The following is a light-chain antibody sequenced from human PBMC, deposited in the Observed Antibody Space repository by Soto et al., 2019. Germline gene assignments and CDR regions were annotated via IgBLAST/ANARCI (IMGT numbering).Light chain of an antibody. J-gene: IGLJ3*02. Sequence: QSALTQPPSASGSPGQSVTISCTGTSSDVGGYNSVSWYQQHPGKAPKLIIYEVIKRPSGVPDRFSGSKSGNTASLTVSGLQAEDEDDYYCSSYAGSNNLVFGGGTKLTVL. CDR3: SSYAGSNNLV. CDR2: EVI. CDR1: SSDVGGYNS. V-gene: IGLV2-8*01.